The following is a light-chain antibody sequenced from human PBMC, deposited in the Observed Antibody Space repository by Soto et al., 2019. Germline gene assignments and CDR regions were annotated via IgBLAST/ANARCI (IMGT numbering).Light chain of an antibody. CDR2: KAS. V-gene: IGKV1-5*03. CDR1: QSVDTC. Sequence: DLQMTQSPSTLSASVGDRVTITCRASQSVDTCLAWYQQKPGKAPHLLIYKASSLETGVPSRFSGSGSVTEFTLTISSLQPDDFATYYCQQFYRYQWTFGQGTKVEIK. CDR3: QQFYRYQWT. J-gene: IGKJ1*01.